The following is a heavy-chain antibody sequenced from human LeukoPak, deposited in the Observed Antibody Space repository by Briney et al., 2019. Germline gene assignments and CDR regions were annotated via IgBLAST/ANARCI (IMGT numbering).Heavy chain of an antibody. CDR1: GFTFSSYA. CDR3: ARGLSGYSYGYN. D-gene: IGHD5-18*01. CDR2: ISSSSSYI. Sequence: GGSLRLSCAASGFTFSSYAMSWVRQAPGKGLEWVSSISSSSSYIYYADSVKGRFTISRDNAKNSLYLQMNSLRAEDTAVYYCARGLSGYSYGYNWGQGTLVTVSS. V-gene: IGHV3-21*01. J-gene: IGHJ4*02.